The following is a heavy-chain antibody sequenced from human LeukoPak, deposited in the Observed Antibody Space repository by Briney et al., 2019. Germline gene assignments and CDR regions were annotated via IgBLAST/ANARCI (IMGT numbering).Heavy chain of an antibody. V-gene: IGHV4-38-2*02. CDR2: IYHSGST. CDR1: GYSISSGYY. J-gene: IGHJ4*02. CDR3: ASRMIMVRGYFDY. Sequence: SETLSLTCTVSGYSISSGYYWGWIRQPPGKGLEWIGSIYHSGSTYYNPSLKSRVTISVDTSKNQFSLKLSSVTAADTAVYYCASRMIMVRGYFDYWGQGTLVTVSS. D-gene: IGHD3-10*01.